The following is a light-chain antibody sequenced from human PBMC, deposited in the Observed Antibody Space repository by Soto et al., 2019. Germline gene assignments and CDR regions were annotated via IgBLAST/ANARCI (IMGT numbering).Light chain of an antibody. V-gene: IGKV2-30*02. CDR2: KVS. CDR3: LQGTHWPIT. CDR1: QSLVHSDGISY. J-gene: IGKJ5*01. Sequence: DVLLPSYQRSLSLTLGPAASIPCRSHQSLVHSDGISYFSWFQQRPGRSPRRLIYKVSNRDSGVPARFSGSGSGTDFALKISRVEAEDVGVYYCLQGTHWPITFGQGTRLDIK.